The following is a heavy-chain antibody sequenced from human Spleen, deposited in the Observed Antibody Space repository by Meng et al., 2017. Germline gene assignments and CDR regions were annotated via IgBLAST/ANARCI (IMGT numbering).Heavy chain of an antibody. Sequence: GESLKISCAASGFTFDDYAMHWVRQAPGKGLEWVGFIRSKAYGGTTEYAASVKGRFTISRDDSKSIAYLQMNSLKTEDTAVYYCTRDGDVTLSSGWLDYWGQGTLVTVSS. CDR1: GFTFDDYA. CDR3: TRDGDVTLSSGWLDY. CDR2: IRSKAYGGTT. J-gene: IGHJ4*02. V-gene: IGHV3-49*04. D-gene: IGHD6-19*01.